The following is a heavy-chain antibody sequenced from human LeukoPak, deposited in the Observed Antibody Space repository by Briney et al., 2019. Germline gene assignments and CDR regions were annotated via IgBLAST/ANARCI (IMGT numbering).Heavy chain of an antibody. CDR3: VKETDTHLIPAWLDP. J-gene: IGHJ5*02. CDR1: GFTFSRAA. Sequence: PGGSLRLSCAASGFTFSRAALSWVRQAPGKGLEWVSGIDGNGRRTFYAGSVRGRFTISRDNSKNTLFLQMNSLKVDDTAFYYCVKETDTHLIPAWLDPWGQGTLVTVS. D-gene: IGHD2-21*01. CDR2: IDGNGRRT. V-gene: IGHV3-23*01.